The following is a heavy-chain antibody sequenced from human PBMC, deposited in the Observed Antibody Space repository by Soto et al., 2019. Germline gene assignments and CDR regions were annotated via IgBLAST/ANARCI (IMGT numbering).Heavy chain of an antibody. V-gene: IGHV1-58*01. D-gene: IGHD3-22*01. CDR2: IVVGSGNT. J-gene: IGHJ4*02. CDR3: AALYYDSSGQQEY. Sequence: SVKVSCKASGFTFTSSAVQWVRQARGRRLEWIGWIVVGSGNTNYAQKFQERVTITRDMSTSTAYMELSSLRSEDTAVYYCAALYYDSSGQQEYWGQGTLVTVS. CDR1: GFTFTSSA.